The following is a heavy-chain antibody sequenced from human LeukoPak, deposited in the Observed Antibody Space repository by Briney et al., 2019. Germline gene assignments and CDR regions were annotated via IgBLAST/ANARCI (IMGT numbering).Heavy chain of an antibody. CDR3: AKDGGQFYDSSGYIDY. V-gene: IGHV3-30*18. CDR1: GFTFSSYG. J-gene: IGHJ4*02. Sequence: GGSLRLSCAASGFTFSSYGMHWVREAPGKGLEWVAVISYDGSNKYYADSVKGRFTISRDNSKNTLYLQMNSLRAEDTAVYYCAKDGGQFYDSSGYIDYWRQGTLVTVSS. CDR2: ISYDGSNK. D-gene: IGHD3-22*01.